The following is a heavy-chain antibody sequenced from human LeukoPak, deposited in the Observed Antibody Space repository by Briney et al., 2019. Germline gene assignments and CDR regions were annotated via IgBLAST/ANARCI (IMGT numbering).Heavy chain of an antibody. V-gene: IGHV3-21*01. CDR3: AREWDRGAFDI. CDR1: GFTFSSYS. J-gene: IGHJ3*02. Sequence: PGGSLRLSCAASGFTFSSYSMNWVRQAPGKGLEWVSSISSSSSYIYYADSVKDRFTISRDNAKNSLYLQMNSLRAEDTAVYYCAREWDRGAFDIWGQGTMVTVSS. D-gene: IGHD1-26*01. CDR2: ISSSSSYI.